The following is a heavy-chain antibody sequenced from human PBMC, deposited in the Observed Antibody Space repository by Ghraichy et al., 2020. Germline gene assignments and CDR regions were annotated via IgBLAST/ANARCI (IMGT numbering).Heavy chain of an antibody. J-gene: IGHJ5*02. CDR3: ARVRGAHRGDNWFDP. V-gene: IGHV3-21*01. CDR2: ISSSSSYI. CDR1: GFTFSSYS. D-gene: IGHD3-10*01. Sequence: LSLTCAASGFTFSSYSMNWVRQAPGKGLEWVSSISSSSSYIYYADSVKGRFTISRDNAKNSLYLQMNSLRAEDTAVYYCARVRGAHRGDNWFDPWGQGTLVTVSS.